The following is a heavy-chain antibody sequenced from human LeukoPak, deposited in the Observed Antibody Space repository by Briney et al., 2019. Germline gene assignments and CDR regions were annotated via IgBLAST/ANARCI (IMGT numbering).Heavy chain of an antibody. CDR3: AKTNSSSWYREYYFDY. D-gene: IGHD6-13*01. J-gene: IGHJ4*02. CDR2: ISGSGGST. V-gene: IGHV3-23*01. Sequence: GGSLRLSCAASGFTFSSYAMSWVRQAPGKGLEWVSAISGSGGSTYYADSVKGRFTISRDNSKNTLYLQMNSLRAEDTAVYYCAKTNSSSWYREYYFDYWGQGTLVTVSS. CDR1: GFTFSSYA.